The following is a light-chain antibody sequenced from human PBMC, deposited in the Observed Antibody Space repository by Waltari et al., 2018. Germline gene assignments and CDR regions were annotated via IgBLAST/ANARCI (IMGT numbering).Light chain of an antibody. CDR1: QGISNS. CDR3: QQFHSTPPWT. Sequence: DIQMTQSPSSLSASVGDRVTVTCRASQGISNSLAWFQQKPGKAPKLLLYGASRLESGVPSRFSGSGSGTDFTLTISSLQPEGFATYYCQQFHSTPPWTFGQGTKVEIK. V-gene: IGKV1-NL1*01. CDR2: GAS. J-gene: IGKJ1*01.